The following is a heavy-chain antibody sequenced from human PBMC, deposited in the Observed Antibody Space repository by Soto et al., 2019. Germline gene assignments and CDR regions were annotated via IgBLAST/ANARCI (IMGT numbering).Heavy chain of an antibody. CDR2: INPNSGGT. D-gene: IGHD2-15*01. Sequence: ASVKVSCKASGYTFTGYYMHWVRQAPGQGLEWMGWINPNSGGTNYAQKFQGRVTMTRDTSISTAYMELSRLRSDDTAVYYCARSRAMGCSGGSCSRSFDYWGQGTLVTVSS. CDR3: ARSRAMGCSGGSCSRSFDY. V-gene: IGHV1-2*02. CDR1: GYTFTGYY. J-gene: IGHJ4*02.